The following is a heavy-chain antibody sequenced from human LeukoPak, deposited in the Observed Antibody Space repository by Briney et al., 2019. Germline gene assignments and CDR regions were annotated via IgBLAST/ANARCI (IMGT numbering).Heavy chain of an antibody. CDR3: ARGDGDYIY. CDR2: LYYGGTT. Sequence: GGSLRLSCVASGFTVSSNYMTWVRQAPGKGLEWVSVLYYGGTTYYADSVKGRFTISRDNTKNTVFLQMNSLRADDTAVYYCARGDGDYIYWGQGTLVTVSS. V-gene: IGHV3-53*01. D-gene: IGHD4-17*01. CDR1: GFTVSSNY. J-gene: IGHJ4*02.